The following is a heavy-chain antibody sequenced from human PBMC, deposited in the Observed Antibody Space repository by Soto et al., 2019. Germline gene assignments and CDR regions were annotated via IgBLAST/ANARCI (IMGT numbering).Heavy chain of an antibody. Sequence: GGSLRLSCAASGFTFSSYAMSWVRQAPGKGLEWVSAISGSGGSTYYADSVKGRFTISRDNSKNTLYLQMNSLRAEDTAVYYCAKGPGTGLYSSSQYYYYYYYMDVWGKGTTVTVSS. CDR2: ISGSGGST. CDR1: GFTFSSYA. V-gene: IGHV3-23*01. J-gene: IGHJ6*03. CDR3: AKGPGTGLYSSSQYYYYYYYMDV. D-gene: IGHD6-6*01.